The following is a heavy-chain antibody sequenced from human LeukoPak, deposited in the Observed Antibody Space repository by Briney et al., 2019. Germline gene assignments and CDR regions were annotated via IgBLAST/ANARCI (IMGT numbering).Heavy chain of an antibody. D-gene: IGHD3-22*01. CDR1: GYTFTGYC. CDR3: ARLSSPGPSSGPDY. V-gene: IGHV1-2*06. J-gene: IGHJ4*02. CDR2: INPNSGGT. Sequence: APXXVSCKASGYTFTGYCMHWVRQAPGQGSEWMGRINPNSGGTNYAQKFQGRVTMPRHPSISTPYMELSRLRSDDTAVYYCARLSSPGPSSGPDYWGQGTLVTVSS.